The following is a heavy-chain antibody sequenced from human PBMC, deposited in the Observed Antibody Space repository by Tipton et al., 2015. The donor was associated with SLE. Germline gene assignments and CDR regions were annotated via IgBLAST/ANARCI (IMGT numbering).Heavy chain of an antibody. Sequence: TLSLTCTVSGGSISSQSYYWGWIRQPPGKGPEWIGSIYYSGSTNYNPSLKSRVTISLDTSKNQFSLKLSSVTAADTAVYYCARGGGFDAFDIWGQGTMVTVSS. V-gene: IGHV4-39*07. CDR2: IYYSGST. J-gene: IGHJ3*02. CDR1: GGSISSQSYY. D-gene: IGHD2-15*01. CDR3: ARGGGFDAFDI.